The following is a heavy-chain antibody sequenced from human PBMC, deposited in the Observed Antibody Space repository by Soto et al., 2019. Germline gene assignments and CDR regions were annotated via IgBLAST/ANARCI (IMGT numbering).Heavy chain of an antibody. CDR1: GGTFSSYA. CDR2: IIPIFGTA. J-gene: IGHJ4*02. V-gene: IGHV1-69*01. Sequence: QVQLVQSGAEVKKPGSSVKVSCKASGGTFSSYAISWVRQAHGQGLEWMGGIIPIFGTANYAQKFQGRVTITADESTSTAYMELSSLRSEDTAVYYCARWKTTVVIPGVYYFDYWGQGTLVTVSS. CDR3: ARWKTTVVIPGVYYFDY. D-gene: IGHD4-17*01.